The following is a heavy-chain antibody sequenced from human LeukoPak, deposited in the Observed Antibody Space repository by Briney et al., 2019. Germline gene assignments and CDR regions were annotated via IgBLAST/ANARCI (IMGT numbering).Heavy chain of an antibody. J-gene: IGHJ3*02. CDR1: GFLVSSNY. CDR3: ARRERLGYSYGRGTLDI. V-gene: IGHV3-66*01. D-gene: IGHD5-18*01. Sequence: GGSLRLSCAASGFLVSSNYMSWVGQAAGKGLEWGSLINRDGSAYYADSVRGRFTTFRDNSKNTLYLQMNSLRAEDTALYYCARRERLGYSYGRGTLDIWGPGTMVTVSS. CDR2: INRDGSA.